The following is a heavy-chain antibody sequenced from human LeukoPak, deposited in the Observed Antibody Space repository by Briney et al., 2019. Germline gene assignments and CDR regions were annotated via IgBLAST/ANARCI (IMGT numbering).Heavy chain of an antibody. V-gene: IGHV1-2*02. Sequence: ASVKVSCKASGYTFTGYYMHWVRQAPGQGLEWMGWINPNSGDTNYAQKFQGRVTMTRDTSISTAYMELSRLRSDDTAVYYCARDSFALFGIVMVRGVLLPNFDYWGQGTLVTVSS. D-gene: IGHD3-10*01. CDR2: INPNSGDT. J-gene: IGHJ4*02. CDR3: ARDSFALFGIVMVRGVLLPNFDY. CDR1: GYTFTGYY.